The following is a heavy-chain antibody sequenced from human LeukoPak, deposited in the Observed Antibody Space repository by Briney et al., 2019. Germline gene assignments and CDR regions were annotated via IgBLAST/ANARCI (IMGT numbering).Heavy chain of an antibody. V-gene: IGHV4-59*01. CDR2: IYYSGTT. CDR1: GGSISTYS. CDR3: ARNKWDRTQPYYFDY. D-gene: IGHD1-26*01. Sequence: SETLSLTCTVSGGSISTYSWSWIRQPPGKGLEWIGYIYYSGTTNYNPSLKSRVTISVDTSRNQFSLKLSSVTDADAAVYYCARNKWDRTQPYYFDYWGQGTLVTVSS. J-gene: IGHJ4*02.